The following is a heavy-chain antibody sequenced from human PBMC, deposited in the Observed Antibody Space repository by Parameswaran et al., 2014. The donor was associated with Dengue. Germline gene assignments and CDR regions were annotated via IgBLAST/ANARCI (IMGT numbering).Heavy chain of an antibody. J-gene: IGHJ5*02. Sequence: RWIRQPPGKGLEWIGYIYYTGSTNYNPSLKSRVRMSVATSQNQFSLKLNSVTAADTAIYYCARAPYGVRGPLVSNSFHPWGQGTLVTVSS. CDR2: IYYTGST. D-gene: IGHD3-10*01. CDR3: ARAPYGVRGPLVSNSFHP. V-gene: IGHV4-59*01.